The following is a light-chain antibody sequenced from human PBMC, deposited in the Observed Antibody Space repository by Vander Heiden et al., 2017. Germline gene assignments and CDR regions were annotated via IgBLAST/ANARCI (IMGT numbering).Light chain of an antibody. J-gene: IGLJ2*01. CDR2: EDQ. Sequence: SYVLTQPSSPSVAPGQTATLSCVGNNLVIKKVHCYQHQPGLASVAFGYEDQDRPSGIPERFSGSNDGNTAILTIDRGEAGDEADYYCQVGDSSCDDVVFGGGTKLTVL. CDR1: NLVIKK. CDR3: QVGDSSCDDVV. V-gene: IGLV3-21*02.